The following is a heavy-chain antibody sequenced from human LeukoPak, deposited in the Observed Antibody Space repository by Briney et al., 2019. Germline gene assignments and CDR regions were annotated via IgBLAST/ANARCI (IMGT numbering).Heavy chain of an antibody. V-gene: IGHV1-2*02. Sequence: ASVKVSCKASGYTFTSYAMHWVRQAPGQRLEWMGWINPNSGGTNYAQKFQGRVTMTRDTSISTAYMELSRLRSDDTAVYYCARDYSTVVTQFDYWGQGTLVTVSS. CDR2: INPNSGGT. CDR1: GYTFTSYA. D-gene: IGHD4-23*01. CDR3: ARDYSTVVTQFDY. J-gene: IGHJ4*02.